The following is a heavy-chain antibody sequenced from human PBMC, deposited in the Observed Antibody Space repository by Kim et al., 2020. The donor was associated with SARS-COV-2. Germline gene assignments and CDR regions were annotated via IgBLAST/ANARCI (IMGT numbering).Heavy chain of an antibody. V-gene: IGHV1-18*01. J-gene: IGHJ4*02. CDR1: GYTFTSYG. CDR3: ARVYPWIAVAVTGDY. D-gene: IGHD6-19*01. Sequence: ASVKVSCKASGYTFTSYGISWVRQAPGQGLEWMGWISAYNGNTNYAQKLQGRVTMTTDTSTSTAYMELRSLRSDDTAVYYCARVYPWIAVAVTGDYWGQGTLVTVSS. CDR2: ISAYNGNT.